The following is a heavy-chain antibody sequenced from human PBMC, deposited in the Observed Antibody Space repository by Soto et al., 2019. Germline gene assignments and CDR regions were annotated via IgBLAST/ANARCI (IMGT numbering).Heavy chain of an antibody. J-gene: IGHJ6*02. CDR2: IIPIFGTA. CDR1: GGTFSSYA. CDR3: ARGIVGATDYYGMDV. D-gene: IGHD1-26*01. Sequence: ASVKVSCKASGGTFSSYAISWVRQAPGQGLEWMGGIIPIFGTANYAQKFQGRVTITADESTSTAYMELSSLRSEDTAVYYCARGIVGATDYYGMDVWGQGTTVTVS. V-gene: IGHV1-69*13.